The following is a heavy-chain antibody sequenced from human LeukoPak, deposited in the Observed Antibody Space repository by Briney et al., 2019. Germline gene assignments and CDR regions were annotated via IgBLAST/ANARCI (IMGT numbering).Heavy chain of an antibody. J-gene: IGHJ6*03. CDR3: ARWAPIVVVPADTYYYYYMDV. Sequence: SETLSLTCTVSGGSISHYYWSWIRQPPGKGLEWIGEINHSGSTNYNPSLKSRVTISVDTSKNQFSLKLSSVTAADTAVYYCARWAPIVVVPADTYYYYYMDVWGKGTTVTISS. V-gene: IGHV4-34*01. CDR2: INHSGST. D-gene: IGHD2-2*01. CDR1: GGSISHYY.